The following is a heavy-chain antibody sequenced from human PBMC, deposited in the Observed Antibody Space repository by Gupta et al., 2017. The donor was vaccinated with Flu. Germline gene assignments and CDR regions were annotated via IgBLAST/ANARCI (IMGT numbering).Heavy chain of an antibody. D-gene: IGHD3-22*01. CDR3: FYDSSGYYLDY. J-gene: IGHJ4*02. V-gene: IGHV3-23*01. Sequence: YADSVKGRFTISRDNSKNTFYLQMNSLRAEDTAVYYCFYDSSGYYLDYWGQGTLVTVSS.